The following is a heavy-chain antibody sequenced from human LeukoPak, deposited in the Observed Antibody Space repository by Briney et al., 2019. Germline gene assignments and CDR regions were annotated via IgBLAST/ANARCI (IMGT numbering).Heavy chain of an antibody. Sequence: GGSLRLSCAASGFTFSSYSMNWVRQAPGKGLEWVSAISGSGGSTYYADSVKGRFTISRDNSKNTLYLQMNSLRAEDTAVYYCAKGGYIVATIYFDYWGQGTLVTVSS. J-gene: IGHJ4*02. V-gene: IGHV3-23*01. CDR2: ISGSGGST. CDR3: AKGGYIVATIYFDY. D-gene: IGHD5-12*01. CDR1: GFTFSSYS.